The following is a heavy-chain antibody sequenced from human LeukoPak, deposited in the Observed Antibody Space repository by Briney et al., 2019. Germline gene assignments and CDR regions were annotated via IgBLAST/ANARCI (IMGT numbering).Heavy chain of an antibody. Sequence: PGRSLRLSCAASGFTFSSYGMHWVRQAPGKGLEWFSYITSGGGTIYYADSVKGRFTISRDNAKNSLYLQMNSLRADDTATYYCARGFNYAFDYWGQGTLVTVSS. CDR3: ARGFNYAFDY. V-gene: IGHV3-48*04. J-gene: IGHJ4*02. CDR1: GFTFSSYG. D-gene: IGHD2-2*01. CDR2: ITSGGGTI.